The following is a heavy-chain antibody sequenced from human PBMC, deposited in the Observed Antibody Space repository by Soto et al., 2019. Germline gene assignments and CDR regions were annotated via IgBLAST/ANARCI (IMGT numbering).Heavy chain of an antibody. J-gene: IGHJ6*02. CDR2: IIPIFGTA. Sequence: SVKVSCKASGGTFSSYAISWVRQAPGQGLEWMGGIIPIFGTANYAQKFQGRVTITADESTSTAYMELSSLRSEDTAVYYCARHNDSSGWTLSYYYGMDVWGQGTKVTVSS. V-gene: IGHV1-69*13. CDR1: GGTFSSYA. CDR3: ARHNDSSGWTLSYYYGMDV. D-gene: IGHD6-19*01.